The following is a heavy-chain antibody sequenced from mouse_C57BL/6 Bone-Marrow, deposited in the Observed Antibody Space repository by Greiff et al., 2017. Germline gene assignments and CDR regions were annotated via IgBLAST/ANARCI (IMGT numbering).Heavy chain of an antibody. D-gene: IGHD1-1*01. V-gene: IGHV1-81*01. CDR3: ARHIYYYGSSWYFDV. CDR1: GYTFTSYG. CDR2: IYPRSGNT. J-gene: IGHJ1*03. Sequence: QVQLQQSGAELARPGASVKLSCKASGYTFTSYGISWVKHRTGQGLEWIGEIYPRSGNTYYNEKFKGKATLTADKSSSTAYMELRSLTSADSAVYFFARHIYYYGSSWYFDVWGTGNTVTVSS.